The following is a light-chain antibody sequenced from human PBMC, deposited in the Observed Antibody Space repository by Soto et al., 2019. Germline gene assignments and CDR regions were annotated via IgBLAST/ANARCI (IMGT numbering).Light chain of an antibody. Sequence: IPMTPSPSSFSASTGDRVTITCRASQGISSYLAWYQQKPGKAPKLLIYAASSLQSGVPSRFSGSGSGTDFTLTISSLQPEDFATYYCLQDYNYPWTFGQGTKVDIK. V-gene: IGKV1-6*01. CDR1: QGISSY. CDR3: LQDYNYPWT. CDR2: AAS. J-gene: IGKJ1*01.